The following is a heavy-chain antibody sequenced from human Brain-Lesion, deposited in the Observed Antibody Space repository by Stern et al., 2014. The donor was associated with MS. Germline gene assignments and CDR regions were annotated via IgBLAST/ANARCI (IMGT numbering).Heavy chain of an antibody. V-gene: IGHV3-21*01. CDR2: INRGRDYI. J-gene: IGHJ6*02. Sequence: QLVESGGGLVKPGGSLRLSCAASGFTFSSYTMNWVRQAPGKGLGGVASINRGRDYIYYADSGKGRFHTSRETAKNSLYLQMNSLRAEDTALYYCARVETPLADFYYYYGMDVWGQGTTVTVSS. CDR1: GFTFSSYT. D-gene: IGHD4-23*01. CDR3: ARVETPLADFYYYYGMDV.